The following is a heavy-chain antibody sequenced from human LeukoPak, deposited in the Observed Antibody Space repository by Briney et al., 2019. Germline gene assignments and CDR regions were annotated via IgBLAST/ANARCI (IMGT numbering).Heavy chain of an antibody. CDR3: ARQNRYCSSTSCSNWFDP. V-gene: IGHV4-34*01. CDR2: INHSGST. J-gene: IGHJ5*02. CDR1: GGSFSGYY. Sequence: SETLSLTCAVYGGSFSGYYWSWIRQPPGKGLEWIGEINHSGSTNFNPSLKSRVTISVDTSKNQFSLKLSSVTAADTAIYYCARQNRYCSSTSCSNWFDPGGQGTLVTVSS. D-gene: IGHD2-2*01.